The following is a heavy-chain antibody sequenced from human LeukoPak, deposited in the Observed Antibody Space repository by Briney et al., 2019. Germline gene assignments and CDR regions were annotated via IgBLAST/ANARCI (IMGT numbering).Heavy chain of an antibody. V-gene: IGHV3-23*01. CDR1: GFTFSTYG. CDR2: ISTSGDAT. J-gene: IGHJ4*02. D-gene: IGHD4-17*01. Sequence: GGSLRLSCAASGFTFSTYGMSWVRQAPGKWLEWVSGISTSGDATYYADAVKGRFTISKDNSKSTLYLQMNSLRANDTAVYYCAKPLSAVTPGCWGQGTLVTVSA. CDR3: AKPLSAVTPGC.